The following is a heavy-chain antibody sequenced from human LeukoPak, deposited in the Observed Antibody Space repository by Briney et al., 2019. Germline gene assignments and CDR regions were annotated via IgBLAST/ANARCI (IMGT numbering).Heavy chain of an antibody. Sequence: PGGSLRLSCAASGFTFKNYWMAWVRQAPGKGLEWVANIRHDGGARYYADSVKGRFTISRDDAKNSLFLQMNSLRADDTALYYCARDDSGFDSWGQGTLVTVSS. CDR2: IRHDGGAR. CDR3: ARDDSGFDS. CDR1: GFTFKNYW. J-gene: IGHJ4*02. V-gene: IGHV3-7*01. D-gene: IGHD1-26*01.